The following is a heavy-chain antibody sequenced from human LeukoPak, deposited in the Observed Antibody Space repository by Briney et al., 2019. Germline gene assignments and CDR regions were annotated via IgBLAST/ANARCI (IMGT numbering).Heavy chain of an antibody. J-gene: IGHJ6*03. D-gene: IGHD3-22*01. CDR3: ARAGPLDYYDSSGYYPLGPYYYYMDV. Sequence: GASVKVSCKAPGYTFTGYYMHWVRQAPGQGLEWMGWINPNSGGTNYAQKFQGRVTMTRDTSISTAYMELSRLRSDDTAVYYCARAGPLDYYDSSGYYPLGPYYYYMDVWGKGTTVTISS. V-gene: IGHV1-2*02. CDR2: INPNSGGT. CDR1: GYTFTGYY.